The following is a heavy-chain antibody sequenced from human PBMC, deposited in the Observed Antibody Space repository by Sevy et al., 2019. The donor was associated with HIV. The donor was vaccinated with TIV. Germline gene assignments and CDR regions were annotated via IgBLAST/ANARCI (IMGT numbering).Heavy chain of an antibody. CDR3: ARSQHFSGDYADYAFDV. Sequence: LSLTCSVSGGSVSNPNYYWGWIRQPPGKGLEWIGSIYYSGATSYNPSLESRVTTSVDTSNNRFSLILTSVTAADTAVYYCARSQHFSGDYADYAFDVWGQGTMVTVSS. V-gene: IGHV4-39*01. J-gene: IGHJ3*01. CDR1: GGSVSNPNYY. D-gene: IGHD4-17*01. CDR2: IYYSGAT.